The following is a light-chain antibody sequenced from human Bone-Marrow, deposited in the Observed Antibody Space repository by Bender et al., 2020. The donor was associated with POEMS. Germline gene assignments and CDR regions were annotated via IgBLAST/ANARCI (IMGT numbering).Light chain of an antibody. CDR1: GSNIGGYP. CDR3: CSYGGSSIFWV. V-gene: IGLV1-44*01. Sequence: QSVLTQPPSVSGTPGQRVTISCSGSGSNIGGYPVNWYQQLPGTAPRLLIYTNNERPSGVPDRFSGSKSGNTASLTISGLQPEDEADYYCCSYGGSSIFWVFGGGTKLTVL. J-gene: IGLJ3*02. CDR2: TNN.